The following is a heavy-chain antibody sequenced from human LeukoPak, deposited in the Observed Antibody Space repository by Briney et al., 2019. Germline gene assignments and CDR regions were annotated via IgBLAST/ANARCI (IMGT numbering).Heavy chain of an antibody. D-gene: IGHD5-18*01. CDR1: GFTVDDYD. CDR3: AKASGYPYDAFDI. Sequence: PGRSLRLSCAASGFTVDDYDMHWVRQAPGKGLECVSGISWNSGRINYADSVKGRFTISRDNAKNSLYLQMNSLRAEDTALYYCAKASGYPYDAFDIWGQGTMVTVSS. V-gene: IGHV3-9*01. CDR2: ISWNSGRI. J-gene: IGHJ3*02.